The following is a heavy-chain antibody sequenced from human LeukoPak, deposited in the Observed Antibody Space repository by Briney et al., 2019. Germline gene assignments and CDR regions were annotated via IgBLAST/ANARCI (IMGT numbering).Heavy chain of an antibody. D-gene: IGHD3-3*01. CDR1: GFTFRSHC. CDR2: IRYDGSNK. V-gene: IGHV3-30*02. J-gene: IGHJ5*02. Sequence: GGSPKPFCAASGFTFRSHCKQWVRPAPSQGPEGVAFIRYDGSNKYYADSVKGRFTISRDNSKSTLYLQMNSLRAEDTAVYYCASSVKIGFLEPWGQGTLVTVSS. CDR3: ASSVKIGFLEP.